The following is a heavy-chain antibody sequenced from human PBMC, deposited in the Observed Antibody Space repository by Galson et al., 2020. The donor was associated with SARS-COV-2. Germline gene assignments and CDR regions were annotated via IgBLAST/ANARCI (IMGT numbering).Heavy chain of an antibody. Sequence: SGPTLVKPTQTLTLTCTFSGFSLSTSGMCVSWIHQPPGKALEWLARIDWDDDKYYSTSLKTRLTISKDTSKNQVVLTMTNMDPVDTATYYCARTAVGIVATGTDYWGQGTLVTVSS. J-gene: IGHJ4*02. CDR3: ARTAVGIVATGTDY. V-gene: IGHV2-70*11. D-gene: IGHD5-12*01. CDR2: IDWDDDK. CDR1: GFSLSTSGMC.